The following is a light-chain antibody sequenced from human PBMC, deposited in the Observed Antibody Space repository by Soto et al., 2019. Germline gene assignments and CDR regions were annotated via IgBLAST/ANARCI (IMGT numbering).Light chain of an antibody. Sequence: EIVMTQSPATLSVPPGERATLSCRASKSVSTNFAWYQQKPGQAPRLLIYDASTRATAVPARFTASGSGTEFTLTISSLQSEDFAVYYCQQYNTWPRTFGQGTKVEVK. CDR2: DAS. V-gene: IGKV3-15*01. CDR3: QQYNTWPRT. J-gene: IGKJ1*01. CDR1: KSVSTN.